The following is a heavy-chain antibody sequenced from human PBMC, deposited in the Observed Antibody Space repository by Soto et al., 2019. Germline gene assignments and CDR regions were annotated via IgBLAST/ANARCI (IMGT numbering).Heavy chain of an antibody. CDR1: GYTFTSYA. D-gene: IGHD1-26*01. CDR2: INAGNGNT. Sequence: ASVKVSCKASGYTFTSYAMHWVRQAPGQRLEWMGWINAGNGNTKYSQKFQGRVTITRDTSASTAYMELSSLRSEDTVCYYGAGGIVGVTGSAPGGQGPLVPVSP. J-gene: IGHJ5*02. CDR3: AGGIVGVTGSAP. V-gene: IGHV1-3*01.